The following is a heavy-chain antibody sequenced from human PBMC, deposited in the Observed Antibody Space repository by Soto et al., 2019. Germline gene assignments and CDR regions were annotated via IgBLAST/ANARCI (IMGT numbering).Heavy chain of an antibody. CDR1: GGSISSYY. D-gene: IGHD3-3*01. CDR3: AREPSRYYDFWSGYYGGWFDP. Sequence: PSETLSLTCTVSGGSISSYYWSWIRQPPGEGLEWIGYIYYSGSTNYNPSLKSRVTISVDTSKNQFSLKLSSVTAADTAVYYCAREPSRYYDFWSGYYGGWFDPWGQGTLVTVSS. CDR2: IYYSGST. V-gene: IGHV4-59*01. J-gene: IGHJ5*02.